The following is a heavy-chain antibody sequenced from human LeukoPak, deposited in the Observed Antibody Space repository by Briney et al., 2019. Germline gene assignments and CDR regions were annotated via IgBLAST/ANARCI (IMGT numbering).Heavy chain of an antibody. CDR1: GFTVSSNY. CDR2: IKSKTDGGTT. Sequence: GGSLRLSCAASGFTVSSNYMSWVRQAPGKGLEWVGRIKSKTDGGTTDYAAPVKGRFTISRDDSKNTLYLQMNSLKTEDTAVYYCTTTYGDYPRDWGQGTLVTVSS. J-gene: IGHJ4*02. V-gene: IGHV3-15*01. CDR3: TTTYGDYPRD. D-gene: IGHD4-17*01.